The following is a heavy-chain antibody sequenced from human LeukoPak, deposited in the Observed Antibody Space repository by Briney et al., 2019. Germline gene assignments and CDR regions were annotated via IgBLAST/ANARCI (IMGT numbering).Heavy chain of an antibody. D-gene: IGHD2-2*01. CDR1: GGTFSSYA. CDR2: IIPIFGTA. CDR3: ARARYCSSTSCPDYYYYYMDV. V-gene: IGHV1-69*13. J-gene: IGHJ6*03. Sequence: ASVKVSCKASGGTFSSYAISWVRQAPGQGLEWMGGIIPIFGTANYAQKFQGRVTITADESTSTAYMELSSLRSEDTAVYYCARARYCSSTSCPDYYYYYMDVWGKGTTVTVSS.